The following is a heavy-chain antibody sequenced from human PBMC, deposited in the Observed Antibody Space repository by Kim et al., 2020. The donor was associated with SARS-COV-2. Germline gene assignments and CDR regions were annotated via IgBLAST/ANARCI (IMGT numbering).Heavy chain of an antibody. J-gene: IGHJ5*02. D-gene: IGHD3-10*01. V-gene: IGHV3-30*01. Sequence: VKGRFTISRDNSKNTLYLQMNSLRAEDTAVYYCARGHLWFGELLSRSFDPWGQGTLVTVSS. CDR3: ARGHLWFGELLSRSFDP.